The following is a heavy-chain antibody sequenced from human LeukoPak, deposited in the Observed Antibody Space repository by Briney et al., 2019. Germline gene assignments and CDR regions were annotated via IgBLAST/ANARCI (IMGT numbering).Heavy chain of an antibody. V-gene: IGHV3-48*03. Sequence: PGGSLRLSCAASGFTFNTYEMTWVRQAPGKGLEWVSYIGSSGTTIYYADSVKGRFTISRDNAKNSLYLQMNSLRVEDTAVYYCASQTSDKAFDGWGQGTLVSVSS. J-gene: IGHJ4*02. CDR3: ASQTSDKAFDG. D-gene: IGHD2-2*01. CDR2: IGSSGTTI. CDR1: GFTFNTYE.